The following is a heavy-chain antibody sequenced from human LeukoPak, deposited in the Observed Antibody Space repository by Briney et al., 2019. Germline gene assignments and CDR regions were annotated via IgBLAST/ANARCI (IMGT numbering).Heavy chain of an antibody. D-gene: IGHD3-10*01. CDR3: ARELWFVNAPGSWFDP. V-gene: IGHV4-34*01. Sequence: SETLSLTCAVYGGSFSGYYWSWIRQPPGKGLEWIGEINHSGSTNYNPSLKSRVTISVDKSKNQFSLRLTSVTAADTAVYYCARELWFVNAPGSWFDPWGQGTLVTVSS. CDR2: INHSGST. J-gene: IGHJ5*02. CDR1: GGSFSGYY.